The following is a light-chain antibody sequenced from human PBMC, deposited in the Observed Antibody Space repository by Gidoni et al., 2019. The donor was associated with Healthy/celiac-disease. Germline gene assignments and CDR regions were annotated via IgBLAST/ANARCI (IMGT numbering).Light chain of an antibody. J-gene: IGKJ4*01. CDR2: AAS. V-gene: IGKV1-39*01. CDR1: QSISSY. CDR3: QQSYSTPFT. Sequence: DIQMTQSPSSLSASVGDRVTITCRASQSISSYLNWYQQKPGKAPKLLIYAASSLQSGVPSRFSGSGCATEFTITISSLQPEDFATYYCQQSYSTPFTFGGGTKVEIK.